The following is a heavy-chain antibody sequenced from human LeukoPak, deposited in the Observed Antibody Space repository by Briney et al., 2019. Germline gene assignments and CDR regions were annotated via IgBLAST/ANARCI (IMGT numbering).Heavy chain of an antibody. CDR2: IYYSGTT. CDR1: GGSISSYY. CDR3: ARDDVAGIFDY. J-gene: IGHJ4*02. Sequence: SETLSLTCTVSGGSISSYYWSCIRQPPGERLEWIGYIYYSGTTNYNPSLKSRVTISVDTSKKQFSMKLSSVTAADTAAYYCARDDVAGIFDYWGQGTLVTVSS. V-gene: IGHV4-59*01. D-gene: IGHD6-19*01.